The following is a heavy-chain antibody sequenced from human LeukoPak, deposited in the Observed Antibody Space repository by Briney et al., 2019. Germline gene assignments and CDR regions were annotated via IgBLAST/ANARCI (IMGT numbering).Heavy chain of an antibody. V-gene: IGHV1-3*03. CDR1: GYTFTSYA. CDR2: INAGNGNT. J-gene: IGHJ4*02. D-gene: IGHD2-15*01. Sequence: ASVKVSCKASGYTFTSYAMHWVRQAPGQRLEWMGWINAGNGNTKYSQEFQGRVTITRDTSASTAYMELSSLRSEDMAVYYRARGYCSGGSCYSPFDYWGQGTLVTVSS. CDR3: ARGYCSGGSCYSPFDY.